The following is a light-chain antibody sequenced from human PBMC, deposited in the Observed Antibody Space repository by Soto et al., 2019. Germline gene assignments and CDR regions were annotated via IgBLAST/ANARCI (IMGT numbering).Light chain of an antibody. Sequence: DIQMTQSPASLSASVRDRVTITCRASQGISNYLAWYQQKPGKVPKLLIYAASTLQSGVPSRFSGSGSGTDFTLTISSLQPEDVATYFCQKYDSAPWTFGQGTKVEIK. V-gene: IGKV1-27*01. CDR1: QGISNY. CDR3: QKYDSAPWT. CDR2: AAS. J-gene: IGKJ1*01.